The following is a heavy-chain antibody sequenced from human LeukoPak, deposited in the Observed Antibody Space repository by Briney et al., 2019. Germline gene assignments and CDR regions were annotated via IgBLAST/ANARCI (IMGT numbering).Heavy chain of an antibody. J-gene: IGHJ5*02. Sequence: SAKVSCKASGGTFSSYAISWVRQAPGQGLEWMGGIIPIFGTANYAQKFQGRVTITADESTSTAYMELSSLRSEDTAVYYCATMIVVVPAAIGWFDPWGQGTLVTVSS. CDR2: IIPIFGTA. CDR1: GGTFSSYA. D-gene: IGHD2-2*02. CDR3: ATMIVVVPAAIGWFDP. V-gene: IGHV1-69*01.